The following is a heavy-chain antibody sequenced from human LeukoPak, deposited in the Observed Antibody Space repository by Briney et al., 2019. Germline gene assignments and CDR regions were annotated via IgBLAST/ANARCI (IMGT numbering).Heavy chain of an antibody. CDR1: GYTFTSYG. V-gene: IGHV1-18*01. D-gene: IGHD3-3*01. J-gene: IGHJ4*02. Sequence: ASVKVSCKASGYTFTSYGISWVRQAPGQGLEWMGWISAYNGNTNYAQKLQGRVTMTTDTSTSTAYMELRSLRSDDTAVYYCERDEMGYYDFWSGYRGKDYYFDYWGQGTLVTVSS. CDR2: ISAYNGNT. CDR3: ERDEMGYYDFWSGYRGKDYYFDY.